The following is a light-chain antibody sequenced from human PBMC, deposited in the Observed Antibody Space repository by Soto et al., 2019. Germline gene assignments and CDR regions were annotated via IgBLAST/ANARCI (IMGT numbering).Light chain of an antibody. Sequence: DLQMTQSPSSVSASVGDRVTITCRASQGISTWLAWYQQKPGKAPKLLVYSASSLQSGVPSRFSASGYATNFTLTITSLQPKDFAPYYCQQDNSYQFPFGPGTIVDIK. CDR1: QGISTW. CDR3: QQDNSYQFP. V-gene: IGKV1-12*01. J-gene: IGKJ3*01. CDR2: SAS.